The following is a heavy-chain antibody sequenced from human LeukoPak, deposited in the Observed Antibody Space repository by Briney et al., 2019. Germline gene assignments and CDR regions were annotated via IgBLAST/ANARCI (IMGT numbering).Heavy chain of an antibody. CDR3: ARHWFCFDS. Sequence: PSETLSLTCTVSGGSITTSSYYWGWIRQPPGKGLEWIGTIYYSGTTYYNPSLKSRVTISVDTSKSQFSLKLSSVTAADTALYYCARHWFCFDSWGQGTLVTVSS. D-gene: IGHD3-9*01. CDR2: IYYSGTT. CDR1: GGSITTSSYY. J-gene: IGHJ4*02. V-gene: IGHV4-39*07.